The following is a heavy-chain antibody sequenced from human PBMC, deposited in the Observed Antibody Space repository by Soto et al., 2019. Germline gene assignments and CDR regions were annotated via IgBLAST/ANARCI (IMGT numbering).Heavy chain of an antibody. CDR3: ARHSNRVITFGGVIVNEYCQH. J-gene: IGHJ1*01. V-gene: IGHV4-59*08. Sequence: PSETLSLTCTVSGGSISSYYWSWIRQPPGKGLEWIGYIYYSGSTNYNPSLKSRVTISVDTSKNQFSLKLSSVTAADTAVYYCARHSNRVITFGGVIVNEYCQHWGQGTLVTVS. CDR1: GGSISSYY. CDR2: IYYSGST. D-gene: IGHD3-16*01.